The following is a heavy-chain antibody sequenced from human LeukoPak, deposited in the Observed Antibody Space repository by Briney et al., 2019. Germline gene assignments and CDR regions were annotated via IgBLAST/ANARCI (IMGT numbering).Heavy chain of an antibody. D-gene: IGHD5-24*01. CDR1: GFIFSNYW. V-gene: IGHV3-33*08. Sequence: GGSLRLSCTASGFIFSNYWMTWVRQAPGKGLEWVAVIWYDGSNKYYADSVKGRFTISRDNSKNTLYLQMNSLRAEDTAVYYCARDSTPRDGYNDYWGQGTLVTVSS. J-gene: IGHJ4*02. CDR3: ARDSTPRDGYNDY. CDR2: IWYDGSNK.